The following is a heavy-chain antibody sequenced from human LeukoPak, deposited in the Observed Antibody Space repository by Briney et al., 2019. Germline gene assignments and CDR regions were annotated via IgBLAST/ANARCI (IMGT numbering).Heavy chain of an antibody. Sequence: SQTLSLTCTVSGGSISSGDYYWRWIRQPPGQGLEWIVYIYYSGSTYYNPSLKSRVTISVDTSKNQFSLKLSSVTAADTAVYYCARARLLLLGYCSSTSCTSFDYWGQGTLVTVSS. J-gene: IGHJ4*02. CDR3: ARARLLLLGYCSSTSCTSFDY. CDR2: IYYSGST. D-gene: IGHD2-2*01. CDR1: GGSISSGDYY. V-gene: IGHV4-30-4*08.